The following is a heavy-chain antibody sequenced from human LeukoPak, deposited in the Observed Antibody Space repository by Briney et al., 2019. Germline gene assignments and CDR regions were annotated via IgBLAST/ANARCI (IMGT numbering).Heavy chain of an antibody. CDR3: TRNITIHDY. Sequence: GGSLRLSCTASGFTFGDYAMSWVRQAPGKGLEWVGFIRSKAYGGTTEYAASVKGRFTISRDDSKSIAYLQMSSLKTEDTAVYYCTRNITIHDYWGQGTLVTVSS. CDR2: IRSKAYGGTT. D-gene: IGHD1-20*01. J-gene: IGHJ4*02. CDR1: GFTFGDYA. V-gene: IGHV3-49*04.